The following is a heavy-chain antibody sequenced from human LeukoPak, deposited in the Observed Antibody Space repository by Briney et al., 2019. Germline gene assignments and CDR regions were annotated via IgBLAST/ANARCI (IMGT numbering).Heavy chain of an antibody. D-gene: IGHD3-3*01. J-gene: IGHJ3*02. CDR3: ASTYYDFWSGYYTDAFDI. CDR2: IYTSGST. CDR1: GGSISSGSYY. Sequence: SQTLSLTCTVSGGSISSGSYYWSWIRQPAGKGLEWIGRIYTSGSTNYNPSLKSRVTISVDTSKNQFSLKLSSVTAADTAVYYCASTYYDFWSGYYTDAFDIWGQGTMVTVSS. V-gene: IGHV4-61*02.